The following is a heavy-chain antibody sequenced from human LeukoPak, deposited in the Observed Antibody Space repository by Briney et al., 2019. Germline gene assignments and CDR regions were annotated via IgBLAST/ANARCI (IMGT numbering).Heavy chain of an antibody. D-gene: IGHD3-10*01. V-gene: IGHV3-30*04. CDR3: ARERGSGYYFDY. Sequence: PGRSLRLSCAASGFTFSSYAMHWVRQAPGKGLEWVAVISYDGSNKYYADSVKGRFTISRDNSKNTLYLQMNSLRAEDTAVYYCARERGSGYYFDYWGQGTLVTVSS. J-gene: IGHJ4*02. CDR1: GFTFSSYA. CDR2: ISYDGSNK.